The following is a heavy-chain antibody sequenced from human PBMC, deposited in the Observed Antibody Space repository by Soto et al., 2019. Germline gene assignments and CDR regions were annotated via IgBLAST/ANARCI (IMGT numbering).Heavy chain of an antibody. D-gene: IGHD4-17*01. Sequence: GESLKISCKGSGYSFTSYWIGWVRQMPGKGLEWMGIIYPGDSDTRYSPSFQGQVTISADKSISTAYLQWSSLKASDTAMYYCLIPHLRLDYGKDVWGQGTTVTVSS. J-gene: IGHJ6*02. V-gene: IGHV5-51*01. CDR3: LIPHLRLDYGKDV. CDR1: GYSFTSYW. CDR2: IYPGDSDT.